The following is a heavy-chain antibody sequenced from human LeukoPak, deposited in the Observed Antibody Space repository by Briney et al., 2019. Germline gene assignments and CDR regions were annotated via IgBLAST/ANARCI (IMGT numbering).Heavy chain of an antibody. D-gene: IGHD3-16*01. CDR1: GGSFSGYY. CDR3: VNGGSQTK. Sequence: PSETLSLTCAVYGGSFSGYYWSWIRQPPGKGLEWIGEINHSGSTNYNPSLKSRVTMSVDTSKNQFSLKLSSVTAADTAIYYCVNGGSQTKWGQGTLVTVSS. J-gene: IGHJ4*02. CDR2: INHSGST. V-gene: IGHV4-34*01.